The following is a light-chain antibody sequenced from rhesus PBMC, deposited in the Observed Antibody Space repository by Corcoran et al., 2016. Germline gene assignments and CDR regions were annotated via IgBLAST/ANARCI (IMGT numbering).Light chain of an antibody. CDR1: QSVGRY. CDR2: GAT. Sequence: ETVVTQSPATLSLSPGDRATLSCRASQSVGRYLAWYQQKLGQAPSLLIYGATSRPTGIPDRFSGRGSRTDFTLTISSLEPEDVGVYYCRQSSNLSRKFGQGTKVASK. CDR3: RQSSNLSRK. J-gene: IGKJ1*01. V-gene: IGKV3-24*04.